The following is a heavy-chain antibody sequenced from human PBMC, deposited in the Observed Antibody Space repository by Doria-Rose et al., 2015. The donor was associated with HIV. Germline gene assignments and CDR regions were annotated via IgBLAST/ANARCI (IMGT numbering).Heavy chain of an antibody. CDR2: MSYDGSHK. Sequence: VQLSESGGGVVQPGRSLRLSCAASGFTFSTYTIHWVRQAPGKGLEWVALMSYDGSHKYYADSVKGRFTISRDNSKNTLYLQVDSLRAEDTALYFCARGNYYASGSYPRHYFLDYWGQGTLVTVSS. CDR1: GFTFSTYT. CDR3: ARGNYYASGSYPRHYFLDY. D-gene: IGHD3-10*01. J-gene: IGHJ4*02. V-gene: IGHV3-30*04.